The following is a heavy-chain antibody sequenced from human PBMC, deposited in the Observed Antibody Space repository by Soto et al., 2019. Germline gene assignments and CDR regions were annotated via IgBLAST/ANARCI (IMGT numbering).Heavy chain of an antibody. J-gene: IGHJ6*02. CDR3: AREGYYYGSGSYSPPRYYGMDV. CDR1: GYTFTNYG. D-gene: IGHD3-10*01. Sequence: QIQLVQSGAEVKKAGASVKVSCKASGYTFTNYGISWVRQALGQGLEWMGWISAYNDNTNYAQKFQGRVTWTTDTSTRTAYMELRSLTSDDTAVYYCAREGYYYGSGSYSPPRYYGMDVWGQGTTVTVFS. CDR2: ISAYNDNT. V-gene: IGHV1-18*01.